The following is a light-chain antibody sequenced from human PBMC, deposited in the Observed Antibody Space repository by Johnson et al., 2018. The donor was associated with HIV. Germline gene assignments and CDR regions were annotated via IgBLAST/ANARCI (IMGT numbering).Light chain of an antibody. J-gene: IGLJ1*01. Sequence: QPVLTQPPSVSATIGQKVNISCSGSSSNIGNNYVSWYQQLPGTAPKLLIYDNNKRPSGIPDRFSGSKSGTSATLGITGLQTGDEADYYCGTWDSSLSIYVFGIGTKVTVL. V-gene: IGLV1-51*01. CDR3: GTWDSSLSIYV. CDR2: DNN. CDR1: SSNIGNNY.